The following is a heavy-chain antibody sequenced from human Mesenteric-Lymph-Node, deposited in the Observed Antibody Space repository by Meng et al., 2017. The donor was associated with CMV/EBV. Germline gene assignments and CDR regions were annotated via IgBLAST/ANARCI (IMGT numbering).Heavy chain of an antibody. CDR1: GFSLRTSGVG. J-gene: IGHJ3*01. Sequence: SGPTLVKPPQTLTLTCTFSGFSLRTSGVGVGWIRQPPGKALEWLALIYWNDDKRYITSLKSRLIITKDTSKNQVVLIMTNVDPVDTATYYCAHSASYHDFWSGYFPNAFDFWGQGTMVTVSS. D-gene: IGHD3-3*01. CDR3: AHSASYHDFWSGYFPNAFDF. V-gene: IGHV2-5*01. CDR2: IYWNDDK.